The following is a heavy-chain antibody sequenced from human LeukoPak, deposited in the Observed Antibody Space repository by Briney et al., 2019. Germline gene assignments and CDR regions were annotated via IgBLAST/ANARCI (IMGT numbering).Heavy chain of an antibody. J-gene: IGHJ6*03. CDR2: IKQDVSEK. CDR1: GFTFSSYW. CDR3: ARVGYSSSPSVSYYYYYYMDV. V-gene: IGHV3-7*01. Sequence: GGSVRLFCAASGFTFSSYWMSWVRQAPGKGLEWVANIKQDVSEKYYVDSVKGRFTISRDNAKNSLYLQMNSLRAEDTAVYYCARVGYSSSPSVSYYYYYYMDVWGKGTTVTVSS. D-gene: IGHD6-13*01.